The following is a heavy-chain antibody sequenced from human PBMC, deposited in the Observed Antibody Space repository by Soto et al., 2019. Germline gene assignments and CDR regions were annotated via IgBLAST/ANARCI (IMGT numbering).Heavy chain of an antibody. V-gene: IGHV4-39*01. CDR1: GGSISSSSYY. J-gene: IGHJ4*02. CDR3: ARHSAAPYYFDY. Sequence: SETLSLTCTVSGGSISSSSYYWCWIRHPPGKGLEWIGSIYYSGSTYYNPSLKSRVTISVDTSKNQFSLKLSSVTAADTAVYYCARHSAAPYYFDYWGQGTLVTVSS. D-gene: IGHD2-2*01. CDR2: IYYSGST.